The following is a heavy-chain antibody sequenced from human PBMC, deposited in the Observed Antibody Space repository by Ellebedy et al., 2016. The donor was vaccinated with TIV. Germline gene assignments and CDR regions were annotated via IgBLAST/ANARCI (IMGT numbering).Heavy chain of an antibody. CDR1: DGSVSNRGYY. J-gene: IGHJ6*02. CDR3: AGGTHYNYGWDV. Sequence: SETLSLXXSVSDGSVSNRGYYWAWLRQPPGKGLEWLGHIHYTGSTDYNPSLKSRLSISVDTSKNHFSLTVTSVTAADTAVYFCAGGTHYNYGWDVWGQGTTVIVSS. V-gene: IGHV4-61*03. CDR2: IHYTGST.